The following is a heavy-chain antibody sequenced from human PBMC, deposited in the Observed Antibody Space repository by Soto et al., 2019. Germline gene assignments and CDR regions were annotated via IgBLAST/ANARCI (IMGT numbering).Heavy chain of an antibody. V-gene: IGHV3-7*01. D-gene: IGHD3-16*01. CDR3: ARGILSLSYYHYYMDV. CDR1: GFTFNMYW. CDR2: IKHDGSQK. J-gene: IGHJ6*03. Sequence: GGSLRLSCAASGFTFNMYWVTWVRQAPGKGLEWVANIKHDGSQKYYVDSVKGRFTFSRDNAKNSLYLQMNSLRAEDTAVYYCARGILSLSYYHYYMDVWGKGTTVTVSS.